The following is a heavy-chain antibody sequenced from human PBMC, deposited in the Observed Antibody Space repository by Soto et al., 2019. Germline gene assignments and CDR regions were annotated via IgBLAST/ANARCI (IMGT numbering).Heavy chain of an antibody. J-gene: IGHJ3*02. CDR2: IYPGDSDT. V-gene: IGHV5-51*01. CDR1: GYSFTSYW. CDR3: ARHGVYYYDSSGAFDI. D-gene: IGHD3-22*01. Sequence: PGESLKISCKGSGYSFTSYWIGWVRQMPGKGLEWMGIIYPGDSDTRYSPSLQGQVTISADKSISTAYLQWSSLKASDTAMYYCARHGVYYYDSSGAFDIWGQGTMVTVSS.